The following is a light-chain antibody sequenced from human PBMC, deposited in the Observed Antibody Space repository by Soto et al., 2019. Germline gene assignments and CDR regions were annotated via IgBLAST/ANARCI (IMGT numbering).Light chain of an antibody. J-gene: IGLJ1*01. V-gene: IGLV2-23*02. Sequence: QSALSQPASVSGSPGQSIAISCTGTSSDVGTYNLVSWYQQPPGKAPKLIIFEVSKRPSGVSDRFSGSKSGNTASLTISGLQGEDEADYYCCSYARPGTLDVFGTGTKLTVL. CDR1: SSDVGTYNL. CDR2: EVS. CDR3: CSYARPGTLDV.